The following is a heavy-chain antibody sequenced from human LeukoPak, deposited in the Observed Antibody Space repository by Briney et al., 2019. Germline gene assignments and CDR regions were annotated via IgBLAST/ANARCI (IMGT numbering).Heavy chain of an antibody. CDR3: ARVPGTVVRNWFDP. J-gene: IGHJ5*02. Sequence: PSETLSLTCTVSGYSISSGYYWGWIRQPPGKGLEWIGSIYHSGSTYYNPSLKSRVTISVDTSKNQFSLKLSSVTAADTAVYYCARVPGTVVRNWFDPWGQGTLVTVSS. CDR2: IYHSGST. CDR1: GYSISSGYY. D-gene: IGHD4-23*01. V-gene: IGHV4-38-2*02.